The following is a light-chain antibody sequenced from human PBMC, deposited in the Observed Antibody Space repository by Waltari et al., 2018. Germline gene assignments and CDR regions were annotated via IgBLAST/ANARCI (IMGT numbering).Light chain of an antibody. Sequence: QAVVTQEPSLTVSPGGTVTLTCGSSTGAVTSGHYPYWFQQKPGQAPRPLIYDTSDKHSWTPARFSASRLGGKAALTLSGAQPEDEADYYCLLFYSGARVFGGGTKLTVL. CDR1: TGAVTSGHY. V-gene: IGLV7-46*01. CDR2: DTS. J-gene: IGLJ3*02. CDR3: LLFYSGARV.